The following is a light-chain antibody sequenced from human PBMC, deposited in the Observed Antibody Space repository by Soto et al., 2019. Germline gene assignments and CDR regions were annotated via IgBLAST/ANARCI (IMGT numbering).Light chain of an antibody. V-gene: IGKV1-5*01. CDR3: QQNNNWPPIT. CDR1: QSISTW. CDR2: EAS. Sequence: DIQMTHSPSTLSASLGYRVTITFRSSQSISTWLAWYQQKPGKAPKLLIYEASSLESGVPSRFSGSGSGTEFTLTISSLQPEDFAVYYCQQNNNWPPITFGQGTRLEIK. J-gene: IGKJ5*01.